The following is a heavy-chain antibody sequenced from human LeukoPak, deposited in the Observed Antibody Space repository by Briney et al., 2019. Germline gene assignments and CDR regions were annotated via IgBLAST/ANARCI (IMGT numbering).Heavy chain of an antibody. D-gene: IGHD3-22*01. Sequence: GESLKISCKGSGYPFASYWIGWVRQMPGQGLEWMGIIDPGNSDTRYSPSFQGQVTISADKSISTAYLQWSSLKASDTAMYYCARQGLYYDSSGWYFDLWGRGTLVTVSS. CDR2: IDPGNSDT. CDR3: ARQGLYYDSSGWYFDL. CDR1: GYPFASYW. J-gene: IGHJ2*01. V-gene: IGHV5-51*01.